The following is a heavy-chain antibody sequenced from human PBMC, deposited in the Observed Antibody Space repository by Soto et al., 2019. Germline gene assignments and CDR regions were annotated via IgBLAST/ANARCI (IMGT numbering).Heavy chain of an antibody. CDR1: GYTFTGYY. J-gene: IGHJ4*02. CDR2: INPNSGGT. CDR3: ARVKRGSSSWYYFDY. V-gene: IGHV1-2*02. D-gene: IGHD6-13*01. Sequence: ASVKVSCKASGYTFTGYYMHWVRQAPGQGLEWMGWINPNSGGTNYAQKFQGRVTMTRDTSISTAYMELSRLRSDDTAVYYCARVKRGSSSWYYFDYWGQGTLVTVSS.